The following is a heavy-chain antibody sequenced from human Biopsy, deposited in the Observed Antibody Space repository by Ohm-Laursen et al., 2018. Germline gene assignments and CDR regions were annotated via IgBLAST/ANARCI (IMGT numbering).Heavy chain of an antibody. Sequence: ASVKVSCKVSGYTLTELSMHWVRQAPGKGLEWMGGFAPENGKTVYAQNFQARVSMTEDTSTDTAYMELRSLRSEDTAVYYCAADINVWNVNYWGQGTQATVSS. CDR2: FAPENGKT. CDR1: GYTLTELS. J-gene: IGHJ4*02. D-gene: IGHD1-1*01. V-gene: IGHV1-24*01. CDR3: AADINVWNVNY.